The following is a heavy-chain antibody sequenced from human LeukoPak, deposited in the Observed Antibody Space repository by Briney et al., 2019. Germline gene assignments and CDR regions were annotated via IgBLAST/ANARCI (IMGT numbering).Heavy chain of an antibody. V-gene: IGHV1-2*02. Sequence: ASVKISCKASGYTFTGYYMHWVRQAPGQGLEWMGWINPNSGGTNYAQKFQGRVTMTRDTSISTAYMELSRLRSDDTAVYYCARVFVGYCSSTSCYEGVDFDYWGQGTLVTVSS. CDR1: GYTFTGYY. CDR3: ARVFVGYCSSTSCYEGVDFDY. J-gene: IGHJ4*02. CDR2: INPNSGGT. D-gene: IGHD2-2*01.